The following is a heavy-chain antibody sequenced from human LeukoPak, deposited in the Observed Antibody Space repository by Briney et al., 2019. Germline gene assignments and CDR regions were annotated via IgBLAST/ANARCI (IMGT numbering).Heavy chain of an antibody. CDR3: ARGDYGGNSDFDY. CDR2: INPNSGGT. D-gene: IGHD4-23*01. V-gene: IGHV1-2*02. CDR1: GYTFTGYY. J-gene: IGHJ4*02. Sequence: ASVKVSRKASGYTFTGYYMHWVRQAPGQGLEWMGWINPNSGGTNYAQKFQGRVTMTRDTSISTAYMELSRLRSDDTAVYYCARGDYGGNSDFDYWGQGTLVTVSS.